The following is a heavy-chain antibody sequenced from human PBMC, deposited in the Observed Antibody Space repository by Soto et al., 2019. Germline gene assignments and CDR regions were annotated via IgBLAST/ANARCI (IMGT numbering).Heavy chain of an antibody. V-gene: IGHV3-9*01. J-gene: IGHJ4*02. CDR3: AKGAVTSIFGYFDF. D-gene: IGHD3-3*01. CDR1: GFIFEDYA. Sequence: EVHLVESGGGLVQPGRSLRLSCAASGFIFEDYAMHWVRQVPGKGLEWVTSISWNSGNIVYADSVKGRFTVSRDSGKNSLYPQMNSLRTEDTALYYCAKGAVTSIFGYFDFCGQGTLVTVSS. CDR2: ISWNSGNI.